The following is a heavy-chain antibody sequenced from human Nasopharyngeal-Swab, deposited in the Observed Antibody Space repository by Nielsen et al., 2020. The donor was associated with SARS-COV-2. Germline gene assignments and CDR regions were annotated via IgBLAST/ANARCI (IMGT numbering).Heavy chain of an antibody. CDR1: GFTFSSYG. J-gene: IGHJ6*02. CDR3: AHTGDTAMDYGMDV. CDR2: ISYDGSNK. Sequence: GESLKISCAASGFTFSSYGMHWVRQAPGKGLEWVAVISYDGSNKYYADSVKGRFTIPRDNSKNTLYLQMNSLRAEDTAVYYCAHTGDTAMDYGMDVWGQGTTVTVSS. V-gene: IGHV3-30*03. D-gene: IGHD5-18*01.